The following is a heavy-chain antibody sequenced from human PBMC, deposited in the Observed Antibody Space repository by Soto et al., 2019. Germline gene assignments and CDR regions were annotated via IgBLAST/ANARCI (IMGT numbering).Heavy chain of an antibody. Sequence: EVQLVESGGGLVKPGGSLRLSCAASGFTFRNAWMNWVRQAPGKGLEWVGRIKSKTDGGTTDYVAPVKGRFTISRDDLKNTLYLQNNSLKTEDTAVYYCPTVAGDSSGYYPHLDYWGQGTLVTVSS. CDR3: PTVAGDSSGYYPHLDY. J-gene: IGHJ4*02. V-gene: IGHV3-15*07. CDR1: GFTFRNAW. D-gene: IGHD3-22*01. CDR2: IKSKTDGGTT.